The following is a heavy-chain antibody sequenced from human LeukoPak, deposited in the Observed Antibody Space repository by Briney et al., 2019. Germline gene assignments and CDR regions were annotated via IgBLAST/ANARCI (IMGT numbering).Heavy chain of an antibody. Sequence: PGGSLRLSCAASGFTFSSYAMHWVRQAPGKGLEWVAVISYDGSNKYYADSVKGRFTISRDNSKNTLYLEMNSLRAEDTAVYYCARARHYYGSGTQGDFDYWGQGTLVTVSS. J-gene: IGHJ4*02. D-gene: IGHD3-10*01. CDR3: ARARHYYGSGTQGDFDY. CDR1: GFTFSSYA. CDR2: ISYDGSNK. V-gene: IGHV3-30-3*01.